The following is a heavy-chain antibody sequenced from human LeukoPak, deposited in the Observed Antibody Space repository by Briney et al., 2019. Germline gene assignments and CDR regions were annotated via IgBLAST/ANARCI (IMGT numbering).Heavy chain of an antibody. V-gene: IGHV3-33*01. CDR1: GFTFSSYG. CDR3: ARANWGSFDY. CDR2: IWYDGSSK. J-gene: IGHJ4*02. D-gene: IGHD7-27*01. Sequence: GGSLRLSCAASGFTFSSYGMHWVRQAPGKGLEWVAVIWYDGSSKYYADSVKGRFTISRDNAKNSLYLQMNSLRADDTALYFCARANWGSFDYWGQGALVTVSS.